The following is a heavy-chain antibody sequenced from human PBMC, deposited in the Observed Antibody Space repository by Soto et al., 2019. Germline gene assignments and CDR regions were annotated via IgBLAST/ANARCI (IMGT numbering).Heavy chain of an antibody. CDR1: GFTFSSYW. CDR3: ARETLAADYGDYDDTSYWYFDL. V-gene: IGHV3-48*01. Sequence: PGGPLRLSCAASGFTFSSYWMSWVRQAPGKGLEWVANISSSSSTIYYADSVKGRFTISRDNAKNSLYLQMNSLRAEDTAVYYCARETLAADYGDYDDTSYWYFDLWGRGTLVTVSS. J-gene: IGHJ2*01. D-gene: IGHD4-17*01. CDR2: ISSSSSTI.